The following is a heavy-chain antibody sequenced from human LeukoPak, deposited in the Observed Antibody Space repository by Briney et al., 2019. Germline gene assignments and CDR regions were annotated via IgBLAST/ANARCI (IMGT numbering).Heavy chain of an antibody. V-gene: IGHV4-59*01. Sequence: SETLSLSCTVSGASTSHFYWNWIRQPPGKGLEWIAYMHNSGSSKHNPSLKSRVTISIDTSKNQFSPQLTSVTAADTAMYFCARSAEWLRNAFDIWGRGTLVIVSS. D-gene: IGHD5-12*01. CDR2: MHNSGSS. CDR3: ARSAEWLRNAFDI. CDR1: GASTSHFY. J-gene: IGHJ3*02.